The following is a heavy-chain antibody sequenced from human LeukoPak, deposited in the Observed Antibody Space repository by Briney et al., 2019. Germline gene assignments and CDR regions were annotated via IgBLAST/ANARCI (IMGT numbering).Heavy chain of an antibody. Sequence: GGSLRLSCAASGFTFSSYNINWVRLAPGKGLEWVSSISSSSTYIYYADSVKGRFTISRDNAKNSLDLQMDSLRVEDTAVYYCARDGHYYGSGSFSSPVFDYWGQGTLVTVSS. CDR3: ARDGHYYGSGSFSSPVFDY. CDR1: GFTFSSYN. D-gene: IGHD3-10*01. CDR2: ISSSSTYI. V-gene: IGHV3-21*01. J-gene: IGHJ4*02.